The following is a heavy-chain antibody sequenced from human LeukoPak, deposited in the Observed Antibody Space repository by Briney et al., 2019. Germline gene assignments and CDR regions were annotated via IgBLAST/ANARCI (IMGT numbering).Heavy chain of an antibody. Sequence: EASVKVSCKASGGTFRNYVINWVRQAPGQGLEWMGGIIPIVGTANYTQKFQGRITITADESTSTTHKELSSLKSEDTAVYYCARDLLADFYTKASYFYIDVWGKGTTVTVSS. V-gene: IGHV1-69*13. CDR2: IIPIVGTA. CDR1: GGTFRNYV. D-gene: IGHD2/OR15-2a*01. CDR3: ARDLLADFYTKASYFYIDV. J-gene: IGHJ6*03.